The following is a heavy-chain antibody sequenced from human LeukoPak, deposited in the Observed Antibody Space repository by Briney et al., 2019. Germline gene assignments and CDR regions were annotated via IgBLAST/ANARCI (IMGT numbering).Heavy chain of an antibody. CDR3: ARVYCSSTSCYVYYFDY. CDR1: GGSISSYY. J-gene: IGHJ4*02. CDR2: IYYSGST. V-gene: IGHV4-59*08. Sequence: SETLSLTCTVSGGSISSYYWSWIRQPPGKGLEWIGYIYYSGSTNYNPSLRSRVTISVDTSKNQFSLKLSSVTAADTAVYYCARVYCSSTSCYVYYFDYWGQGTLVTVSS. D-gene: IGHD2-2*01.